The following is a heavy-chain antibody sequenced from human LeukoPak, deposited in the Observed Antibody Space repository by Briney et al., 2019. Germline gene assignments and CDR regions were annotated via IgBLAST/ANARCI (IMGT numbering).Heavy chain of an antibody. J-gene: IGHJ4*02. D-gene: IGHD4-17*01. CDR1: GGSISSYY. CDR3: ARHGGDYTFDY. V-gene: IGHV4-59*08. CDR2: MDYSGST. Sequence: SETLPVTCTVSGGSISSYYWSWIRQPPGKGLEWTAYMDYSGSTFYNPSLKSRVSTSVDTSKNQFSLKVRSVTAADTAVYYCARHGGDYTFDYWGQGTLVTVPS.